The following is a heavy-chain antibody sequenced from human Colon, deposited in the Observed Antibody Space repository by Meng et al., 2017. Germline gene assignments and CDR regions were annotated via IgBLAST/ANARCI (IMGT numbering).Heavy chain of an antibody. Sequence: QLVQSGSELKNPGASVKVSCKASGYTFTLYGIKWVRQAPGQGLEWMGWIDPKSGNSRYAQGFTGRFVFSSDTSVNTAYLQISSLKEEDTAVYYCATLQVADISNKNWGQGTLVTVSS. CDR3: ATLQVADISNKN. CDR2: IDPKSGNS. CDR1: GYTFTLYG. D-gene: IGHD1-1*01. J-gene: IGHJ4*02. V-gene: IGHV7-4-1*02.